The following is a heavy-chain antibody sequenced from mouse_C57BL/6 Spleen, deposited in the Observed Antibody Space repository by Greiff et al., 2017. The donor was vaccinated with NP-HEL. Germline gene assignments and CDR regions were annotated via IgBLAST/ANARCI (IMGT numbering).Heavy chain of an antibody. CDR3: ARFKYYGSSLDY. V-gene: IGHV1-82*01. CDR1: GYAFSSSW. D-gene: IGHD1-1*01. J-gene: IGHJ2*01. CDR2: IYPGDGDT. Sequence: QVQLQQSGPELVKPGASVKISCKASGYAFSSSWMNWVKQRPGKGLEWIGRIYPGDGDTNYNGKFKGKATLTADKSSSTAYMQLSSLTSEDSAVYFCARFKYYGSSLDYWGQGTTLTVSS.